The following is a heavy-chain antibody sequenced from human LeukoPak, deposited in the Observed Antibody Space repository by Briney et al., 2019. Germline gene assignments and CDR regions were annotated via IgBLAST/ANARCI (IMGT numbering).Heavy chain of an antibody. J-gene: IGHJ4*02. V-gene: IGHV1-8*01. D-gene: IGHD3-22*01. CDR3: ARVRAYYYDSSDY. CDR2: MNPNSGNT. Sequence: GASVKVSCKASGYTFTSYDINWVRQATGQGLEWMGWMNPNSGNTGYAQKFQGRITMTRNTSISTAYMELSSLRSEDTAVYYCARVRAYYYDSSDYWGQGTLVTVSS. CDR1: GYTFTSYD.